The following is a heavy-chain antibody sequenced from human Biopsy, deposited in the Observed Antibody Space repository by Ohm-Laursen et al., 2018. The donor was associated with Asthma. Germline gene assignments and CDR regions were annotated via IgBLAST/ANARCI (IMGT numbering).Heavy chain of an antibody. V-gene: IGHV1-18*01. J-gene: IGHJ6*02. CDR1: GYTFNSAG. Sequence: SVKVSCKISGYTFNSAGITWVRQAPGQGLEWMGWISVYNGNTKVAQKLQDRVTMITDTSTSTAYMELRSLRSDATALYFCARAVDYSHYYGIDVWGQGTTVTVS. CDR3: ARAVDYSHYYGIDV. CDR2: ISVYNGNT. D-gene: IGHD3-10*01.